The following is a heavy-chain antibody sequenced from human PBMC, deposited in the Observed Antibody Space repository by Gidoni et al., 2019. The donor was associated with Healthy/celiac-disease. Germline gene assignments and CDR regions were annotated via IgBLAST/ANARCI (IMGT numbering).Heavy chain of an antibody. CDR2: ISGSGGST. CDR3: AKDNVDYYDSSGYYYFDY. J-gene: IGHJ4*02. V-gene: IGHV3-23*01. CDR1: GFTFSSYA. D-gene: IGHD3-22*01. Sequence: LSCAASGFTFSSYAMSWVRQAPGKGLEWVSAISGSGGSTYYADSVKGRFTISRDNSKNTLYLQMNSLRAEDTAVYYCAKDNVDYYDSSGYYYFDYWGQGTLVTVSS.